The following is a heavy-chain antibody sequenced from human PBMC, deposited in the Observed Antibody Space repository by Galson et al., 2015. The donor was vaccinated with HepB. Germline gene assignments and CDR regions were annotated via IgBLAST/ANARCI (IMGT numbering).Heavy chain of an antibody. CDR1: GYTFIDYF. V-gene: IGHV1-2*06. D-gene: IGHD3-10*01. Sequence: SVKVSCKASGYTFIDYFIHWVRQVPGQGLEWMGRINPRSGDKNYAQKFQGRVSMTRDTSINTAYMELSGLTSGDTAIYYCARESTDYYDSGDNRMEDYWGQGALVIVSS. J-gene: IGHJ4*02. CDR3: ARESTDYYDSGDNRMEDY. CDR2: INPRSGDK.